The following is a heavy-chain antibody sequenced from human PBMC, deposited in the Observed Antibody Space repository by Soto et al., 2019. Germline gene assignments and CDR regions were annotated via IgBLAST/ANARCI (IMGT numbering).Heavy chain of an antibody. V-gene: IGHV3-48*03. Sequence: EVQLVESGGRLVQPGGSLRLSCAGSGFTFSAFEMNWVRQAPGKGLEWISYISGVSYNRYYADSVKGRFTVSRDNAKNTLYLHMNSLRAEDTGVYYCARDDSRGWHYQGLSDYLGQGILVTVSS. CDR2: ISGVSYNR. CDR1: GFTFSAFE. J-gene: IGHJ4*02. D-gene: IGHD6-19*01. CDR3: ARDDSRGWHYQGLSDY.